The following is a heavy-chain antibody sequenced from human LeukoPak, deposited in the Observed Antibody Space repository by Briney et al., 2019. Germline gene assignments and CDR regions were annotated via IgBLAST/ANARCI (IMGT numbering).Heavy chain of an antibody. Sequence: ASVKVSCKASGYTFTSYGISWVRQAPGQGLEWMGWISAYNGNTNYAQKLQGRVTMTTDTSTSTAYMELRSLRSDDTAVYYCARESSPYYYGSGSYSFDYWGQGTLVTVSS. J-gene: IGHJ4*02. V-gene: IGHV1-18*01. CDR1: GYTFTSYG. D-gene: IGHD3-10*01. CDR2: ISAYNGNT. CDR3: ARESSPYYYGSGSYSFDY.